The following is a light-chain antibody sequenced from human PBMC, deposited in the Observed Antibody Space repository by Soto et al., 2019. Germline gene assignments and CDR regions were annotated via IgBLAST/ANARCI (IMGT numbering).Light chain of an antibody. CDR2: KSD. Sequence: QSVLTQTPSASGTPGQRVTISCSGSSSNIGSKYVYWYQQLPGTAPKLLIYKSDQRPSGVPDRFSGSKSGTSASLAISGLRSEDEADYHCATWDDRLSAGVFGGGTKLTVL. CDR3: ATWDDRLSAGV. V-gene: IGLV1-47*01. J-gene: IGLJ3*02. CDR1: SSNIGSKY.